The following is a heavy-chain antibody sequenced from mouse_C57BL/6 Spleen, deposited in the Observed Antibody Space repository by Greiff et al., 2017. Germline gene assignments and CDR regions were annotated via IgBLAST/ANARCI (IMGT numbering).Heavy chain of an antibody. CDR2: INPSSGYT. D-gene: IGHD1-1*01. CDR3: ARCLNYYGSSYWYFDV. V-gene: IGHV1-4*01. CDR1: GYTFTSYT. Sequence: QVHVKQSGAELARPGASVKMSCKASGYTFTSYTMHWVKQRPGQGLEWIGYINPSSGYTKYNQKFKDKATLTADKSSSTAYMQLSSLTSEDSAVYYCARCLNYYGSSYWYFDVWGTGTTVTVSS. J-gene: IGHJ1*03.